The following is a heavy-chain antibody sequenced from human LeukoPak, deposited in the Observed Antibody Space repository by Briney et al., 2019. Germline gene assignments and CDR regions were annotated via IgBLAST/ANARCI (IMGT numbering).Heavy chain of an antibody. J-gene: IGHJ5*02. CDR1: GGSFSGYY. CDR2: INHSGST. CDR3: ARVDTYIVVVVAATHNWFDP. Sequence: PSETLSLTCAVYGGSFSGYYWSWIRQPPGKGLEWIGEINHSGSTNYNPSLKSRVTISVDTSQNQFSLKLSSVTAADTAVYYCARVDTYIVVVVAATHNWFDPWGQGTLVTVSS. V-gene: IGHV4-34*01. D-gene: IGHD2-15*01.